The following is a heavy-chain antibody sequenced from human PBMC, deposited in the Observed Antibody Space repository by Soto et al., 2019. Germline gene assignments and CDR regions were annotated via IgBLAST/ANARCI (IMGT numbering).Heavy chain of an antibody. CDR2: ITGSGDTV. Sequence: GGSLRLSCAASGFTFSNYDMNWVRQAPRKGLEWVSGITGSGDTVYYADSVKGRFTISRDNFKNTLYLQMNSLRAEDTAVYYCAHGADPAKISLGWGQGPLVTVYS. CDR1: GFTFSNYD. V-gene: IGHV3-23*01. J-gene: IGHJ4*02. D-gene: IGHD3-3*02. CDR3: AHGADPAKISLG.